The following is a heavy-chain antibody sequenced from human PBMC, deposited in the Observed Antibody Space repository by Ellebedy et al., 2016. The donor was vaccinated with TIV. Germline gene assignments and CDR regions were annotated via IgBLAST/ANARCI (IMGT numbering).Heavy chain of an antibody. CDR2: IYYGVTT. CDR3: VRRIGARPPDY. CDR1: SGSISSSTYY. V-gene: IGHV4-39*01. Sequence: SETLSLXXTVSSGSISSSTYYWGWIRQPTGMGLEWIGSIYYGVTTDYNPSLKSRATISVDTSKNQFSLKLSSVTAADTAVYYCVRRIGARPPDYWGQGTLVTVSS. J-gene: IGHJ4*02. D-gene: IGHD3-16*01.